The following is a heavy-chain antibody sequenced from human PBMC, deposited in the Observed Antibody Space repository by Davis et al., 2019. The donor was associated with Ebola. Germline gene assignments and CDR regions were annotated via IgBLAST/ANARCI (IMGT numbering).Heavy chain of an antibody. J-gene: IGHJ4*02. D-gene: IGHD4-17*01. CDR2: ISSSSSYI. V-gene: IGHV3-21*01. CDR3: ARDRWNGDYLFDY. CDR1: GFTFSSYS. Sequence: GESLKISCAASGFTFSSYSINRVRQAPGKGLEWVSSISSSSSYIYYADSVKGRFTISRDNAKNSLYLQMNSLRAEDTAVYYCARDRWNGDYLFDYWGQGTLVTVSS.